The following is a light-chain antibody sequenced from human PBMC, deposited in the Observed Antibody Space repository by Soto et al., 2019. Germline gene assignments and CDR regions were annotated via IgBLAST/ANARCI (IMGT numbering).Light chain of an antibody. CDR2: AAS. V-gene: IGKV3-11*01. CDR1: QSVSSN. Sequence: TQSPSTLSGSVGDRVTITCRASQSVSSNLAWYQQRPGQAPRLLIYAASTRATGIPARFSGSGSGTDFTLTISSLEPEDFAVYYCQQRSYWITFGQGTRLEIK. J-gene: IGKJ5*01. CDR3: QQRSYWIT.